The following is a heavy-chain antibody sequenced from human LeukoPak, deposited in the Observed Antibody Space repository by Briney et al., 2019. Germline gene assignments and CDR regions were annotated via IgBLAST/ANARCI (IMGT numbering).Heavy chain of an antibody. J-gene: IGHJ4*02. Sequence: GGSLRLSCAASGFTFDDYAMHWVRQAPGKGLEWVSGISWNSGSIGYADSVKGRFTISRDNAKNSLYLQMNSLRAEDTALYYCAKDMDGLGSYYHYRFDYWGQGTLVTVSS. D-gene: IGHD3-10*01. CDR2: ISWNSGSI. CDR3: AKDMDGLGSYYHYRFDY. CDR1: GFTFDDYA. V-gene: IGHV3-9*01.